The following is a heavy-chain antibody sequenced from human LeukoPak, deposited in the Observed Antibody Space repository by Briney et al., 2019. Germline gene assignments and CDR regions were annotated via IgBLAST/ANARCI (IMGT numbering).Heavy chain of an antibody. Sequence: PSETLSLTCTVSGGSISSYYWSWIRQPPGKGLEWIGYIYYSGSTNYNPSLKSRVTISVDTSKNQFPLKLSSVTAADTAVYYCARGYLGDFDYWGQGTLVTVSS. J-gene: IGHJ4*02. CDR2: IYYSGST. CDR3: ARGYLGDFDY. V-gene: IGHV4-59*01. CDR1: GGSISSYY. D-gene: IGHD3-16*01.